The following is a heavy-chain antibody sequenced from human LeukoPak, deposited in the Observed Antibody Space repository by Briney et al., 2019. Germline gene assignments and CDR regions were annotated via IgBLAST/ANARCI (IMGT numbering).Heavy chain of an antibody. CDR1: AFTFSSYA. D-gene: IGHD3-3*01. CDR2: ISASGGNT. J-gene: IGHJ4*02. Sequence: GGSLRLSCAASAFTFSSYAMSWFRQAPAKGLEWVSTISASGGNTYYADSVKGRFTISRDNSKNTLYLQMNSLRAEDTAIYYCATALRSLEWYPYWGQGTLVTVSS. V-gene: IGHV3-23*01. CDR3: ATALRSLEWYPY.